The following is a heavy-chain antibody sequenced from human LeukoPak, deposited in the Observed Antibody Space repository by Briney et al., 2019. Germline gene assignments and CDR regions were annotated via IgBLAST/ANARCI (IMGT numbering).Heavy chain of an antibody. D-gene: IGHD3-22*01. Sequence: SETLSLTCTVSGGSISSNHYYWGWIRQPPGKGLEWIGSIYYSGNTYYNPSLKSRVIISVDTSKNQFSLKLSSVTAADTAVYYCARVLRNSGYYYVYAFDIWGQGTMVTVSS. CDR3: ARVLRNSGYYYVYAFDI. J-gene: IGHJ3*02. CDR2: IYYSGNT. CDR1: GGSISSNHYY. V-gene: IGHV4-39*07.